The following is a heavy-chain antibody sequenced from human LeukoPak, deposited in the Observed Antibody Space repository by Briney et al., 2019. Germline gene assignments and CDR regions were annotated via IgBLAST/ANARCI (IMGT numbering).Heavy chain of an antibody. D-gene: IGHD3-10*01. CDR3: ARGPITMVPIHYYYYMDV. J-gene: IGHJ6*03. Sequence: SVKVSCKASGGTFSSYAISWVRQAPGQGLEWMGGIIPIFGTANYAQKFQGRVTITTDESTSTAYMELSSLRSEDTAVYYCARGPITMVPIHYYYYMDVWGKGTTVTVSS. CDR2: IIPIFGTA. CDR1: GGTFSSYA. V-gene: IGHV1-69*05.